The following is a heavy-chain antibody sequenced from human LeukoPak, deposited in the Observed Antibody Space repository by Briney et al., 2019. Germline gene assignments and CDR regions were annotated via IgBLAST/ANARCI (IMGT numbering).Heavy chain of an antibody. V-gene: IGHV4-59*11. D-gene: IGHD4-17*01. CDR2: ISYIGST. Sequence: SETLSLTCAVSDDSFSSHYWTWIRQPPGKGLEWIGYISYIGSTNYNPSLKSRVTISIDTSKNQFSLKLTSVTAADTAVYYCARDLVAVTKGFDIWGQGTMVSVSS. CDR1: DDSFSSHY. CDR3: ARDLVAVTKGFDI. J-gene: IGHJ3*02.